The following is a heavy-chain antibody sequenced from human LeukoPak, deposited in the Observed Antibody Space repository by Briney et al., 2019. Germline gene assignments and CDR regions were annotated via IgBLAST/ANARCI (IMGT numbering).Heavy chain of an antibody. V-gene: IGHV1-2*02. CDR3: ARVVATTDLDY. Sequence: ASVKVSCKASGYTFTGYYMHWVRQAPGQGLEWMGWINPSSGGTNYAQKFQGRVTMTRDTSISTAYMELSSLRSEDTAVYYCARVVATTDLDYWGQGTLVTVSS. D-gene: IGHD5-12*01. CDR1: GYTFTGYY. J-gene: IGHJ4*02. CDR2: INPSSGGT.